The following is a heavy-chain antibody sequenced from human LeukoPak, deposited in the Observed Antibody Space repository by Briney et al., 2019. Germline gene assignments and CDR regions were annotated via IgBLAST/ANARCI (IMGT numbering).Heavy chain of an antibody. CDR3: ARHLTTTLSYGSPWYCHL. Sequence: PSETLSLTCTVSGGTISSSSYYWGWIRQPPGKGREWIGCFCYSGGTYYNPSLKSRVTISVDTSKNQFSLKLSSVTAADTAVYYCARHLTTTLSYGSPWYCHLWGRGTLDRVS. D-gene: IGHD1-14*01. J-gene: IGHJ2*01. CDR1: GGTISSSSYY. CDR2: FCYSGGT. V-gene: IGHV4-39*01.